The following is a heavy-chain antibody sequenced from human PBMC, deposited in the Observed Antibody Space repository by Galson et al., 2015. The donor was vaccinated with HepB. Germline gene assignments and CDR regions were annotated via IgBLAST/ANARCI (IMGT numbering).Heavy chain of an antibody. CDR1: GYTFTSYG. Sequence: SVKVSCKASGYTFTSYGISWVRQAPGQGLEWMGWISAYNGNTNYAQKLQGRVTMTTDTSTSTAYMELRSLRSDDTAVYYCAMIAVAALSAFDICGQGTMVTASS. CDR2: ISAYNGNT. V-gene: IGHV1-18*01. J-gene: IGHJ3*02. D-gene: IGHD6-19*01. CDR3: AMIAVAALSAFDI.